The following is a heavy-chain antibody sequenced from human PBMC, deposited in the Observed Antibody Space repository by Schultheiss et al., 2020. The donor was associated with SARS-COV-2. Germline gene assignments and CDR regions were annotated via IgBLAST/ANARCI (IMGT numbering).Heavy chain of an antibody. CDR2: INAGNGNT. D-gene: IGHD2-15*01. CDR1: GYTFTSYA. Sequence: ASVKVSCKASGYTFTSYAMHWVRQAPGQRLEWMGWINAGNGNTNYAQKLQGRVTMTTDTSTSTAYMELRSLRSDDTAVYYCAGGRDCSGGSCYSDWFDPWGQGTLVTVSS. J-gene: IGHJ5*02. V-gene: IGHV1-3*01. CDR3: AGGRDCSGGSCYSDWFDP.